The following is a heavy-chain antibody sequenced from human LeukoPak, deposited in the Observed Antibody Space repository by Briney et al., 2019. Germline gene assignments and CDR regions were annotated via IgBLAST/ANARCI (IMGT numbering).Heavy chain of an antibody. CDR1: GFTFDDYA. V-gene: IGHV3-9*01. CDR3: AKDISSWRWFGELDP. CDR2: ISWNSGSI. Sequence: SGRSLRLSCAASGFTFDDYAMHWVRQVPGKGLEWVSGISWNSGSIGYADSVKGRFTISRDNAKNSLYLQMNSLRTEDTALYYRAKDISSWRWFGELDPWGQGTLATVSS. D-gene: IGHD3-10*01. J-gene: IGHJ5*02.